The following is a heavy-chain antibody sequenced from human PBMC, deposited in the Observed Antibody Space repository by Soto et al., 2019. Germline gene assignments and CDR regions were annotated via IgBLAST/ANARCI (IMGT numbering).Heavy chain of an antibody. D-gene: IGHD2-15*01. Sequence: GGSLRLSCAASGFTFSSYAMSWVRQAPGKGLEWVSAISGSRGGTYYADSVKGRFTISRDNSNNTLYLQVDSLRGADTAIYYCASAKAVVVAALGIWGQGTMVTV. V-gene: IGHV3-23*01. CDR1: GFTFSSYA. CDR3: ASAKAVVVAALGI. CDR2: ISGSRGGT. J-gene: IGHJ3*02.